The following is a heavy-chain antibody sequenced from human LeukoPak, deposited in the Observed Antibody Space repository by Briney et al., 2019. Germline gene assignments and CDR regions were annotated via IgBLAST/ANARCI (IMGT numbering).Heavy chain of an antibody. D-gene: IGHD2-21*01. J-gene: IGHJ4*02. V-gene: IGHV4-38-2*02. CDR3: ARDRPGDQNCYPLDY. CDR2: MYHSGST. CDR1: GYSISSGYY. Sequence: PSETLSLTCAVSGYSISSGYYWGWIRQPPGKGLEWIGSMYHSGSTYYNPSLKSRVTISVDTSKNQFSLKLSSVSAADTAVYYCARDRPGDQNCYPLDYWGQGTLVTVSS.